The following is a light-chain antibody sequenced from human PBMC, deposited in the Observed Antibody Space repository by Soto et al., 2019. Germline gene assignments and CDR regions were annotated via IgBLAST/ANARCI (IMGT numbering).Light chain of an antibody. CDR2: DVS. CDR1: SSDVGGHNY. CDR3: CSFAGSYNVV. J-gene: IGLJ2*01. Sequence: QSALTQPRSVSGSPGHSVTMSCTGISSDVGGHNYVSWYQQHPGKAPKLMVYDVSKRPSGVPDRFSGSKSGNTASLTISGLQAEDEADYYCCSFAGSYNVVFGGGTKLTVL. V-gene: IGLV2-11*01.